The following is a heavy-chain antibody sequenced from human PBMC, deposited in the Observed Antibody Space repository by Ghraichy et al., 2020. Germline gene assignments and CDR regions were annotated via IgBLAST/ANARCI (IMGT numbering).Heavy chain of an antibody. V-gene: IGHV3-48*02. CDR2: ISRSSSTI. Sequence: GGSLRLSCAASGFTFSSYSMNWVRQAPGKGLEWVSYISRSSSTIYYADSVKGRFTITRENAKNSLYLQMNRLRDEDTAVYYCAREGYCSSTSCYRGGFDYWGQGTLVTVSS. CDR3: AREGYCSSTSCYRGGFDY. J-gene: IGHJ4*02. D-gene: IGHD2-2*02. CDR1: GFTFSSYS.